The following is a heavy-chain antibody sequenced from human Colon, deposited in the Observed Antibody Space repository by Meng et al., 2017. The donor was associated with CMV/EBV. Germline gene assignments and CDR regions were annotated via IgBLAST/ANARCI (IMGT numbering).Heavy chain of an antibody. CDR2: ISSSSSYI. CDR3: ARARLEVRDGYNDPADY. Sequence: GEALKISCAASGFTFSSYSRNWGRQAPGEGLEWGSSISSSSSYIYDADSVKGRFTISRDNAKNSLYLQRNSLRAEDTAVYYCARARLEVRDGYNDPADYWGQGTLVTVSS. D-gene: IGHD5-24*01. V-gene: IGHV3-21*01. CDR1: GFTFSSYS. J-gene: IGHJ4*02.